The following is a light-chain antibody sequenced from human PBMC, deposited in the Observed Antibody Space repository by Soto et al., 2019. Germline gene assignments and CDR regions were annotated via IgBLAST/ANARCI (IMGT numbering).Light chain of an antibody. CDR3: QHYDHLPPLS. CDR1: QDIKNY. CDR2: DAS. Sequence: DIQMTQSPSSLSASVGDRVTITCQASQDIKNYLNWYQQKPGKAPNLLIYDASNLKTGAPSRFSGSGSGPHFTFTISSLQPEDIATYYCQHYDHLPPLSFGGGTKVEIK. V-gene: IGKV1-33*01. J-gene: IGKJ4*01.